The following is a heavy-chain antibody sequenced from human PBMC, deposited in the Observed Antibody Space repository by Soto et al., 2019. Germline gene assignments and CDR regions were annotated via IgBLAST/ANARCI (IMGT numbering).Heavy chain of an antibody. CDR2: ISGSGGST. V-gene: IGHV3-23*01. CDR1: GFTFSSYA. CDR3: ASLPPGAVAFGYYYYGRDV. Sequence: GGSLRLSCAASGFTFSSYAMSWVRQAPGKGLEWVSAISGSGGSTYYADSVKGRFTISRNNSKNTLYLQTNSLRAEDTAVYYCASLPPGAVAFGYYYYGRDVWGQGTTVTVSS. D-gene: IGHD5-12*01. J-gene: IGHJ6*02.